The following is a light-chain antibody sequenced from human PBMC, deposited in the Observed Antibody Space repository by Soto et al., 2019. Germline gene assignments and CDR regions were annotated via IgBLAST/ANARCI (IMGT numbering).Light chain of an antibody. CDR1: QSVSSY. V-gene: IGKV3-11*01. CDR2: DAS. J-gene: IGKJ4*01. Sequence: EIVLTQSPATLSLSPGERATLSCRASQSVSSYLAWYQQKPGQAPRLLIYDASNRATGIPARFSGSGSGTDFTLTISSLEPDDFAVYYCQQRSGWPSTFGGGTNVQIK. CDR3: QQRSGWPST.